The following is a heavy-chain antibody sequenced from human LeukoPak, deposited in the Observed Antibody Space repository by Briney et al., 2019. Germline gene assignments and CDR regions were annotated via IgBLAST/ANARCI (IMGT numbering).Heavy chain of an antibody. J-gene: IGHJ4*02. CDR3: TTTAGYNYGQY. CDR2: LYIGGNT. V-gene: IGHV3-53*01. CDR1: GLIVSNNY. Sequence: GGSLRLSCAASGLIVSNNYMNWVRQAPGKGLEWVSALYIGGNTYYADSVRGRFTTSRGNSKNTLYLQMNSLRAEDTAIYYCTTTAGYNYGQYWGQGTLVTVSS. D-gene: IGHD5-18*01.